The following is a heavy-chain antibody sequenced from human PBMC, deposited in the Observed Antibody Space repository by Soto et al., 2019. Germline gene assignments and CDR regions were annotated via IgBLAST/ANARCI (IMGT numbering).Heavy chain of an antibody. CDR2: IVVGSGNT. CDR3: AAGVVVVVAATGDYYYGMDV. D-gene: IGHD2-15*01. J-gene: IGHJ6*02. CDR1: GFTFTSSA. Sequence: ASVKVSCKASGFTFTSSAVQWVRQARGQRLEWIGWIVVGSGNTNYAQKFQERVTITRDRSTSTAYMELSSLRSEDTAVYYCAAGVVVVVAATGDYYYGMDVWGQGTTVTVSS. V-gene: IGHV1-58*01.